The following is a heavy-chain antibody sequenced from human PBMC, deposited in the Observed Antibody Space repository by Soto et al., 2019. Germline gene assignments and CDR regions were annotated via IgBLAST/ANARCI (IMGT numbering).Heavy chain of an antibody. Sequence: QVQLQESGPGLVRPSETLSLTCTVAGDSVSSGSHHWNWIRQAPGKGLEWIGSIYFTGRTNHNPSLKRGVTSSVDSSKNHLSLNLTSVTAADTAVYYCARDLVAIGGTVYAVDLWGQGTMVTVSS. V-gene: IGHV4-61*03. CDR3: ARDLVAIGGTVYAVDL. D-gene: IGHD2-21*01. CDR1: GDSVSSGSHH. CDR2: IYFTGRT. J-gene: IGHJ3*01.